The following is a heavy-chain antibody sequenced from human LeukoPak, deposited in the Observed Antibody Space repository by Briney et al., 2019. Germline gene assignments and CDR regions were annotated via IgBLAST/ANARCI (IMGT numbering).Heavy chain of an antibody. CDR3: ARGAAPMIRGANPSNWFDA. V-gene: IGHV1-18*01. CDR2: ISAYNGNT. Sequence: GASVKVSCKDSGYTFTSYGISWVRQAPRQGLEWMGGISAYNGNTNYAHKLQGGVIMTTDTSTSTPYIELRSLRSDDTAVYYCARGAAPMIRGANPSNWFDAWGQGTLLTVSS. CDR1: GYTFTSYG. J-gene: IGHJ5*02. D-gene: IGHD3-10*01.